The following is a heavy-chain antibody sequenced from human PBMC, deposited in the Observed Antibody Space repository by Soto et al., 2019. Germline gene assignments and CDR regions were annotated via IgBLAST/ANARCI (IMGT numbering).Heavy chain of an antibody. Sequence: EVQLVESGGGLVKPGGSLRLSCAASGFTFSSYSMNWVRQAPGKGLEWVSAISSSSSYIYYADSVKGRFTISRDNAKNSLYLQMNSLRDEDTAVYYCARDLRWQLREYAFDIWGQGTMVTVSS. CDR3: ARDLRWQLREYAFDI. J-gene: IGHJ3*02. CDR2: ISSSSSYI. V-gene: IGHV3-21*01. CDR1: GFTFSSYS. D-gene: IGHD1-26*01.